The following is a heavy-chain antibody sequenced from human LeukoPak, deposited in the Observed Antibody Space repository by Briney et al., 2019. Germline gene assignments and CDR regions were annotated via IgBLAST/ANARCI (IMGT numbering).Heavy chain of an antibody. D-gene: IGHD4/OR15-4a*01. J-gene: IGHJ6*02. Sequence: GGSLRLSCAASGFTFDDYAMHWVRQAPGKGLEWVSGISWNSGSIGYTDSVKGRFTISRDNAKNTLYLQMNSLRAEDTAVYYCARVVLPANPWLPTYYYYGMDVWGQGTTVTVSS. V-gene: IGHV3-9*01. CDR3: ARVVLPANPWLPTYYYYGMDV. CDR1: GFTFDDYA. CDR2: ISWNSGSI.